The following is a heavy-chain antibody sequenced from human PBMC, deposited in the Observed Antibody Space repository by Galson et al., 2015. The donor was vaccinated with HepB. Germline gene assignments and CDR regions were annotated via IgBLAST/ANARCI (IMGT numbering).Heavy chain of an antibody. CDR3: ASDCDGSGSFYNMLGS. J-gene: IGHJ4*02. D-gene: IGHD3-10*01. Sequence: SLRLSCAVSGFTFSRHAFHWVRQAPGRGLEWVALISSDYTSKFYADSVKDRLSISRDNSKDTVYLQMNSLRDEDTAVYYCASDCDGSGSFYNMLGSWGQGTLVTVSS. CDR2: ISSDYTSK. V-gene: IGHV3-30*07. CDR1: GFTFSRHA.